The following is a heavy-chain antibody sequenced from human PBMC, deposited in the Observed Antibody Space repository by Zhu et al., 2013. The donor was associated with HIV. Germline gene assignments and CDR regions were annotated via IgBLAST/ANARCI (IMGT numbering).Heavy chain of an antibody. J-gene: IGHJ4*02. Sequence: QVQLVQSGAEVKKAWDLSEGTPARLLDIPSPITIYTGYGRPLDKDLSGMGWITLKSGGTSYANDFKARVTMTRDMSISTVYMELSRLTSDDTALYYCARGYSLGTWYNILGSGYYHDHWGQGTLVTVSS. CDR1: DIPSPIT. CDR2: ITLKSGGT. V-gene: IGHV1-2*02. D-gene: IGHD3-10*01. CDR3: ARGYSLGTWYNILGSGYYHDH.